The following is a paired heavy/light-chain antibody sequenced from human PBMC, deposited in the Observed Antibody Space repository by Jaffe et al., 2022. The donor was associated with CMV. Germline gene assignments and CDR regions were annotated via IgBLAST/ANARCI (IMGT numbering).Light chain of an antibody. CDR1: QTIGDS. CDR2: GAS. CDR3: QQSHSTPYT. Sequence: DIQMTQSPSSLSASVGDRVFITCRAGQTIGDSLNWYQQRPGKAPKVLISGASTLRSGVPSRFSGGGSGTEFTLTINSLQPEDFATYYCQQSHSTPYTFGQGTKLEIK. J-gene: IGKJ2*01. V-gene: IGKV1-39*01.
Heavy chain of an antibody. J-gene: IGHJ5*02. V-gene: IGHV5-10-1*03. CDR1: GYKFTSYW. Sequence: EVQLEQSAAEVKRPGESLRISCKGSGYKFTSYWVTWVRQMPGKGLEWMGTIDPSDSYAAYSPSVQGHVTFSVDTSINTAFLQWSSLRASDTATYYCARRRLLVESHSRGWVWGPKSKETHWFDPWGQGTLVTVSS. D-gene: IGHD3-16*01. CDR2: IDPSDSYA. CDR3: ARRRLLVESHSRGWVWGPKSKETHWFDP.